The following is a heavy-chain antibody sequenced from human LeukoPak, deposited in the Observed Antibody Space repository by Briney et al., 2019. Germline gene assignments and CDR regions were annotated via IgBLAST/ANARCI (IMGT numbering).Heavy chain of an antibody. J-gene: IGHJ4*02. CDR1: GYTFTSYG. D-gene: IGHD6-6*01. Sequence: ASVKVSCKASGYTFTSYGISWVRQAPGQGLEWMGWISAYNGNTNYAQKLQGRVTMTTDTSTSAAYMELRSLRSDDTAVYYCARDEAARRSFDYWGQGTLVTVSS. CDR3: ARDEAARRSFDY. CDR2: ISAYNGNT. V-gene: IGHV1-18*01.